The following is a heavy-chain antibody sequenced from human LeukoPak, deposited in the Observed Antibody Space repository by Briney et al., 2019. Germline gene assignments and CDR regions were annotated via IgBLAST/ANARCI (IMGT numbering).Heavy chain of an antibody. CDR1: GFAFSNFA. Sequence: GGSLRLSCAASGFAFSNFAMSWVRQAPGKGLEWVATISGTGGTTFYADSVKGRFTISSDSSKSTVFLQMNSLGAEDTAVYFCATEGFGSGWSLANYFDHWGQGTLVTVSS. CDR3: ATEGFGSGWSLANYFDH. D-gene: IGHD6-19*01. CDR2: ISGTGGTT. J-gene: IGHJ4*02. V-gene: IGHV3-23*01.